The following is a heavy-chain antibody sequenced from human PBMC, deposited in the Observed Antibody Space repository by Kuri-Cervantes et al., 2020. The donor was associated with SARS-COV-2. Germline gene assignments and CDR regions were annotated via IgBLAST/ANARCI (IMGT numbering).Heavy chain of an antibody. J-gene: IGHJ5*02. CDR1: GFTFGDYA. D-gene: IGHD2-2*01. Sequence: GGSLRLSCTASGFTFGDYAMSWVRQAPGKGLEWVSYISSSGSTIYYADSVKGRFTISRDNAKNSLYRQMNSLRAEDTAVYYCARANVVVPAAMGFDPWGQGTLVTVSS. V-gene: IGHV3-11*04. CDR3: ARANVVVPAAMGFDP. CDR2: ISSSGSTI.